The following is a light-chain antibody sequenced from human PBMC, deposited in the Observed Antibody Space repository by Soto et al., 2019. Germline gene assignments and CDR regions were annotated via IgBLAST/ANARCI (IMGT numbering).Light chain of an antibody. J-gene: IGLJ1*01. CDR1: KLGDKY. Sequence: SYELTQPPSVSVSPGQTASITCSGDKLGDKYACWYQQKXGQXPVLVXXXXXXXPXXIPXXXXXXXSGNTATLTISGTQAXXXXXXXXQAWDSSTGVFGTGTKLTVL. V-gene: IGLV3-1*01. CDR2: XXX. CDR3: QAWDSSTGV.